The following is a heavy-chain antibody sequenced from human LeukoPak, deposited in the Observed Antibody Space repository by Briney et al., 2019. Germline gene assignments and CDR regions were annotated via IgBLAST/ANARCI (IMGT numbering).Heavy chain of an antibody. CDR3: ANQPSIAASSDTDF. V-gene: IGHV3-23*01. J-gene: IGHJ4*02. CDR2: ISGGGRST. CDR1: GLTFSRYA. D-gene: IGHD6-6*01. Sequence: GGSLRLSCAASGLTFSRYALSWVRQAPGRGLEWVSAISGGGRSTYCADSVKGRFTISRDNSNNTLYLQMTNLRVDDTAVYFCANQPSIAASSDTDFWGQGTLVSVSS.